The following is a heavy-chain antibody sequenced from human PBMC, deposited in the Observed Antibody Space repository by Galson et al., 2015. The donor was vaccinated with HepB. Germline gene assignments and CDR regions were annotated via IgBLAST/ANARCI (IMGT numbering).Heavy chain of an antibody. D-gene: IGHD3-22*01. Sequence: SVKVSCKASGYTFTDYYIHWVRQAPGQGLEWMGWIIPNSGGTEPAQKFQGRVTMTRDTSFTTAYMELSRLSSDDTAVYYCVRGEGYWGSGDYWGQGTLVIVSS. CDR3: VRGEGYWGSGDY. V-gene: IGHV1-2*02. CDR2: IIPNSGGT. J-gene: IGHJ4*02. CDR1: GYTFTDYY.